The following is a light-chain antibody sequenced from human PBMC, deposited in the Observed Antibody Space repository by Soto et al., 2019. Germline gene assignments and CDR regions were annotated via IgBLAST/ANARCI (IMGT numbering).Light chain of an antibody. CDR3: SSYTSSSTLYV. V-gene: IGLV2-14*01. CDR1: SSDIGGYNY. J-gene: IGLJ1*01. Sequence: QSALTQPASVSGSPGQSITISCAGTSSDIGGYNYVSWYQQHPGKAPKVMIYEVSNRPSGVSNRFSGSKSGNTASPTISGLQAEDEADYYCSSYTSSSTLYVFGSGTNVTVL. CDR2: EVS.